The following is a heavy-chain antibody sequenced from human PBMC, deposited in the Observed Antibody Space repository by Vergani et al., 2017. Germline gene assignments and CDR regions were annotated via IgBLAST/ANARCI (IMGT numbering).Heavy chain of an antibody. CDR1: GGTFSSYA. Sequence: QVQLVQSGAEVKKPGSSVKVSCKASGGTFSSYAISWVRQAPGQGLEWMGGIIPIFGTANYAQKFQGRVTITADESTSTAYMELSSLRSEDTAVYYCARDARNIGYCSGGSCPETLRNYYYYMDVWGKGP. CDR2: IIPIFGTA. CDR3: ARDARNIGYCSGGSCPETLRNYYYYMDV. D-gene: IGHD2-15*01. J-gene: IGHJ6*03. V-gene: IGHV1-69*01.